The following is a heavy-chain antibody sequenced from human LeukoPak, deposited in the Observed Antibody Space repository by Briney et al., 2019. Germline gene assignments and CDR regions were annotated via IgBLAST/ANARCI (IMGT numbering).Heavy chain of an antibody. CDR3: ARVPLDYDYVWGTLTYYYGMDV. CDR2: INTNTGNP. Sequence: ASVKVSCKASGYTFTSYAMNWVRQPPGQGLEWMGWINTNTGNPTYAQGFTGRFVFSLDTSVSTAYLQISSLKAEDTAVYYRARVPLDYDYVWGTLTYYYGMDVWGQGTTVTVSS. V-gene: IGHV7-4-1*02. J-gene: IGHJ6*01. D-gene: IGHD3-16*01. CDR1: GYTFTSYA.